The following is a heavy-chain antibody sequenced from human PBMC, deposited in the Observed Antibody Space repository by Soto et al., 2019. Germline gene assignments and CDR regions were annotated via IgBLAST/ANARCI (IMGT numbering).Heavy chain of an antibody. CDR3: ARARLRAVYAFDI. CDR1: GGSVSSGAYY. J-gene: IGHJ3*02. Sequence: QVQLQESDAGLVKASQTLSLTCTVSGGSVSSGAYYWTWIRQRPGKGLEWIGYIYYSGSTYYSPSLKCRFSLSLDTSKNQFSLRLSSVTAADTAMYYCARARLRAVYAFDIWGQGTMVTVSS. CDR2: IYYSGST. V-gene: IGHV4-31*03. D-gene: IGHD5-12*01.